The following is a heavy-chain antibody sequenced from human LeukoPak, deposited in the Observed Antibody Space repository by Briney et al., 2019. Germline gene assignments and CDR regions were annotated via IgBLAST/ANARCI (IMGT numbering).Heavy chain of an antibody. V-gene: IGHV3-23*01. Sequence: GGALRLSCAASGFTFSSYAMSWVRQAPGKGLEWVSAIRDSGSSTHYADSVKGRFTISRDNAKNSLYLQMNSLRVEDTAVYYCARDGTYYYGSGSPHPQDYWGQGTLVTVSS. CDR3: ARDGTYYYGSGSPHPQDY. CDR2: IRDSGSST. J-gene: IGHJ4*02. D-gene: IGHD3-10*01. CDR1: GFTFSSYA.